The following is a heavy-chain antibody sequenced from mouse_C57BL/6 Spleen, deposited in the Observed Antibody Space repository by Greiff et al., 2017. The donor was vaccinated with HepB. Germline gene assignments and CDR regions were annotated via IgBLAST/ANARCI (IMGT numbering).Heavy chain of an antibody. Sequence: QVQLQQSGAELARPGASVKLSCKASGYTFTSYGISWVKQRTGQGLEWIGEIYPRSGNTYYNEKFKGKATLTADKSSSTAYMELRSLTSEDSAVYFCARNYYDYLYYAMDYWGQGTSVTVSS. D-gene: IGHD2-4*01. V-gene: IGHV1-81*01. J-gene: IGHJ4*01. CDR3: ARNYYDYLYYAMDY. CDR1: GYTFTSYG. CDR2: IYPRSGNT.